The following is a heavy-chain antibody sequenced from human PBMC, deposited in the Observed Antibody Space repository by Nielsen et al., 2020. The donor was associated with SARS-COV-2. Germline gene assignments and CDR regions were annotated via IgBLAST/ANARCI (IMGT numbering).Heavy chain of an antibody. Sequence: SETLSLTCAVSGGSITSGGYSWSWIRQAPGKGLEWIGYIYYIGYTHYNPSLKSRITISMDTSKNQFSLKLSSVTAADTAVYFCAGRHQWDRSRLDFWGQGTLVTVSS. CDR3: AGRHQWDRSRLDF. J-gene: IGHJ4*02. V-gene: IGHV4-30-4*07. D-gene: IGHD1-14*01. CDR2: IYYIGYT. CDR1: GGSITSGGYS.